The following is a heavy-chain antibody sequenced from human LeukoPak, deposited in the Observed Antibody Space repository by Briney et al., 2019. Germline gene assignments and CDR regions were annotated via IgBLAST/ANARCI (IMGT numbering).Heavy chain of an antibody. CDR3: ASPSGGSSWPDRRHQYYYGMDV. Sequence: ASVKVSCKASGYTFTSYAMNWVRQAPGQGLEWMGWINTNTGNPTYAQGFTGRFVFSLDTSVGTAYLQISSLKAEDTAVYYCASPSGGSSWPDRRHQYYYGMDVWGQGTTVTVSS. D-gene: IGHD6-13*01. V-gene: IGHV7-4-1*02. CDR1: GYTFTSYA. CDR2: INTNTGNP. J-gene: IGHJ6*02.